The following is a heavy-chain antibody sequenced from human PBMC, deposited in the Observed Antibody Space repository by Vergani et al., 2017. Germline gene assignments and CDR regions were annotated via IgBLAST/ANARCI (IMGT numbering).Heavy chain of an antibody. D-gene: IGHD1-1*01. Sequence: EVALVQSGPEMRKPGESLKISCKGSEYSFGNYWIGWVRQMPGKGLEWMGIIYPADSDTRYSPSIQGQVTISADKSISTAFLQWDSLNASDTALYYCARHTTYTDSWGQGTLVTVSS. J-gene: IGHJ4*02. CDR1: EYSFGNYW. V-gene: IGHV5-51*01. CDR2: IYPADSDT. CDR3: ARHTTYTDS.